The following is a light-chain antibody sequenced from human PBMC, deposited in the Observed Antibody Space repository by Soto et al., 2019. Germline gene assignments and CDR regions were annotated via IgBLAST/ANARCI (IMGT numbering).Light chain of an antibody. Sequence: EVVMTQSPATLSVSPGERATLSCRASQSAGSNLAWYQQRPGQAPRLLTYGASTRATGIPARFSVSGSGTEFTLSISSLQSEDFAVYYCQQYNNWPFTFGGGTKVDTK. CDR3: QQYNNWPFT. V-gene: IGKV3-15*01. CDR2: GAS. CDR1: QSAGSN. J-gene: IGKJ4*02.